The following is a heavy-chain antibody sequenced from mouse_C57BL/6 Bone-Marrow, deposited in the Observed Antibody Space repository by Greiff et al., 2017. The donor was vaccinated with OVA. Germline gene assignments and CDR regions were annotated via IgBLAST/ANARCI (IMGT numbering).Heavy chain of an antibody. J-gene: IGHJ4*01. CDR1: GFNIKDYY. D-gene: IGHD2-2*01. Sequence: VQLQQSGAELVRPGASVKLSCTASGFNIKDYYMHWVKQRPEQGLEWIGRIDPEDGDTESAPQFQGKATMTADTSSNTAYRQLSSLTSEVTAVYYCTDYGYDVRYAMDYWGQGTSVTVSS. CDR2: IDPEDGDT. CDR3: TDYGYDVRYAMDY. V-gene: IGHV14-1*01.